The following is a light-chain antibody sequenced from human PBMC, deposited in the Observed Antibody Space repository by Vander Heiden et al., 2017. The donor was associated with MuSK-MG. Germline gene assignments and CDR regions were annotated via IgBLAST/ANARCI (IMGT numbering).Light chain of an antibody. CDR3: QDRTSGRPMYT. Sequence: ELVLTQSPATLSLSPGERATLSCRASQSLSKYLAWYQQRPGQAPRLLIYDASNRATGILARFSGSGYGTDFTLTISSLEPEDFAVYYCQDRTSGRPMYTFGQGTKIEIK. CDR1: QSLSKY. V-gene: IGKV3-11*01. CDR2: DAS. J-gene: IGKJ2*01.